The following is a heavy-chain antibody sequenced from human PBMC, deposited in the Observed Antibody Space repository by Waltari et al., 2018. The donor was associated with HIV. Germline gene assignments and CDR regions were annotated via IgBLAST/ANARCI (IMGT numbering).Heavy chain of an antibody. CDR3: ARDGDRRDFDY. J-gene: IGHJ4*02. V-gene: IGHV3-48*01. CDR1: GFSFLKYS. CDR2: ISSGSSAR. Sequence: VQLVESGGCLVQPGGSLRLSCDASGFSFLKYSMPWVRQAPGEGLEWVAYISSGSSARYYADSLKGRFTISRDNAKNALYLQMYSLRPEDTAVYYCARDGDRRDFDYWGQGTLVTVSS. D-gene: IGHD2-21*02.